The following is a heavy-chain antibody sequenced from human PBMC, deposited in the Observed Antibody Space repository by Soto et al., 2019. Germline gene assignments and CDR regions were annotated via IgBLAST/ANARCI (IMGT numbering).Heavy chain of an antibody. V-gene: IGHV1-46*01. Sequence: ASVKVSCKATEFPFTSFFIHWLRQAPGQGLEWMGVINPSRGSANYAQKFQGILTLTRDTSSSTVYMDLSSLKSEDTALYYCVRAHNFFDLWGQGTLVTVSS. CDR2: INPSRGSA. J-gene: IGHJ4*02. CDR1: EFPFTSFF. CDR3: VRAHNFFDL.